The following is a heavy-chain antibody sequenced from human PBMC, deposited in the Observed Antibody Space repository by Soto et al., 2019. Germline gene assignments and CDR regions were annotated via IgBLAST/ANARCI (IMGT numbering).Heavy chain of an antibody. J-gene: IGHJ4*02. D-gene: IGHD1-1*01. CDR3: ARDLGTGTDY. CDR1: GDSISSSNW. Sequence: QVQLQESGPGLVKPSGTLSLTCAVSGDSISSSNWWSWVRQAPGKGLEWIGEIYHSGATTYNPSLKSRATISVDPSNNLLSLKLTSVTAADTAVYFCARDLGTGTDYWGQGTLGTVAS. CDR2: IYHSGAT. V-gene: IGHV4-4*02.